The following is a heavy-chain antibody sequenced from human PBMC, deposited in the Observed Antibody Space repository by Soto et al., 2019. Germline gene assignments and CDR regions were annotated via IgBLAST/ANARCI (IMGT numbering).Heavy chain of an antibody. V-gene: IGHV2-26*01. J-gene: IGHJ6*03. CDR3: ARNSGWYYYYYMDV. D-gene: IGHD6-19*01. CDR1: GFSLSNARMG. CDR2: IFSNDEK. Sequence: SGPTLVNPTETLTLTCTFSGFSLSNARMGVSWIRQPPGKALEWLAHIFSNDEKSYSTSLKSRLTISKDTSKSQVVLTMTNMDPVDTATYYCARNSGWYYYYYMDVWGKGTTVTVSS.